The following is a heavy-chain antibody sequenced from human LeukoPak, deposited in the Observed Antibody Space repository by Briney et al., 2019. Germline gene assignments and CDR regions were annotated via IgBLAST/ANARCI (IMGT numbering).Heavy chain of an antibody. J-gene: IGHJ4*02. CDR2: IYYSGST. V-gene: IGHV4-39*07. D-gene: IGHD5-12*01. CDR1: GGSISNNNYY. CDR3: ARDQENMDIVARAFDY. Sequence: PSETLSLTCTVSGGSISNNNYYWGWIRQPPGKGLEWIGSIYYSGSTYYNPSLKSRVTISVDTSKNQFSLKLSSVTAADTAVYYCARDQENMDIVARAFDYWGQGTLVTVSS.